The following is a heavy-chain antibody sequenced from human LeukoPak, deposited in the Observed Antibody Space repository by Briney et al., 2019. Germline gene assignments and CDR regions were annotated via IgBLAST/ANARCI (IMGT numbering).Heavy chain of an antibody. CDR1: GFTFSSYA. J-gene: IGHJ4*02. D-gene: IGHD6-19*01. CDR3: AKDRRAVAGSNYFDY. Sequence: GGSLRLSCAASGFTFSSYAMSWVRQAPGKGLEWVSAISGSGGSTYYADSVKGRFTISRDNSKNTLYLQMNSLGAEDTAVYYCAKDRRAVAGSNYFDYWGQGTLVTVSS. V-gene: IGHV3-23*01. CDR2: ISGSGGST.